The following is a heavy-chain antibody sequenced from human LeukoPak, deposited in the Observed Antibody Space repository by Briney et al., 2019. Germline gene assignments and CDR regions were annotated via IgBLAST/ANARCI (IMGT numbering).Heavy chain of an antibody. Sequence: SETLSLTXTVSGGSISSYYWSWIRQSPGKGLEWIGYIYYSGSTNYNPSLKSRVTISVDTSKNQFSLKLSSVTAADTAVYYCARVIPGWSGYYLDYWGQGTLVTVSS. J-gene: IGHJ4*02. V-gene: IGHV4-59*01. D-gene: IGHD3-3*01. CDR2: IYYSGST. CDR1: GGSISSYY. CDR3: ARVIPGWSGYYLDY.